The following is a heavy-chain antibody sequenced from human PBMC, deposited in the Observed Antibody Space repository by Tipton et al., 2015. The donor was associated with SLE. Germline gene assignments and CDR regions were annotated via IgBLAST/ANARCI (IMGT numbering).Heavy chain of an antibody. CDR2: IFYTGAT. D-gene: IGHD1-26*01. CDR3: ARHFSAGSYPLDS. CDR1: GGSITNHY. J-gene: IGHJ4*02. Sequence: NLSLTCTVSGGSITNHYWSWIRQFPGKGLESLGLIFYTGATFYNPSLNGRLSISVDTAKNQLFLKVASVTAADTAIYYCARHFSAGSYPLDSWGRGMLVAVSS. V-gene: IGHV4-59*11.